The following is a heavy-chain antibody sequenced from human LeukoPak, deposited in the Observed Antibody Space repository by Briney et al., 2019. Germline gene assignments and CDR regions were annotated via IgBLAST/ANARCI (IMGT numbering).Heavy chain of an antibody. CDR1: GFTFSSYW. Sequence: PWGSLRLSCAASGFTFSSYWMNWVRQAPGKGLEWVANIKQDGSEKYYVDSVKGRFTISRDNAKNSLYLQMNSLRAEDTAVYYCAREHSKGAFDYRGQGTLVTVSS. J-gene: IGHJ4*02. CDR2: IKQDGSEK. V-gene: IGHV3-7*03. CDR3: AREHSKGAFDY. D-gene: IGHD4/OR15-4a*01.